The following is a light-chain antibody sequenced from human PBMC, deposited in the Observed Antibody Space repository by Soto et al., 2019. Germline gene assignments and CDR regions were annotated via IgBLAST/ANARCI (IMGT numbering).Light chain of an antibody. Sequence: DIVMTQSPDSLAVSLGERATINCKSSQSVLYSSNNKNYLAWYQQRPGQPPKLLIYWASTRESGVPDRFGGSGSGTDVTLTITRLQAEDVAVYCCQQYESSPPSFGQGTKLEIK. CDR1: QSVLYSSNNKNY. CDR2: WAS. CDR3: QQYESSPPS. J-gene: IGKJ2*03. V-gene: IGKV4-1*01.